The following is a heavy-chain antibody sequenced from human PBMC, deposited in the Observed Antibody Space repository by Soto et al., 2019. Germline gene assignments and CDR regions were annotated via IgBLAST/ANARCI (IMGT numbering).Heavy chain of an antibody. CDR1: GSTFSSHA. CDR2: ISFDGTNK. Sequence: VGSLRLSCAASGSTFSSHAMNWVRQAPGKGLEWVSVISFDGTNKYYAESVRGRYSISRDNSKKVLYLDMNSLRPDDTAIYYCARAHGPYYDSSYYGLARNYFDYWGQGALVTVSS. V-gene: IGHV3-30-3*01. CDR3: ARAHGPYYDSSYYGLARNYFDY. D-gene: IGHD3-22*01. J-gene: IGHJ4*02.